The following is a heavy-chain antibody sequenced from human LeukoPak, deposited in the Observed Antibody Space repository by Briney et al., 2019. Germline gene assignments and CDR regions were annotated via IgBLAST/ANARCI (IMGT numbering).Heavy chain of an antibody. CDR1: GFTVSGSY. V-gene: IGHV3-53*01. J-gene: IGHJ4*02. Sequence: GGSLRLSCAASGFTVSGSYMSWVRQAPGKGLEWVSVIYSDGNTYYGDSVKGRFTISSDNSKNTLYLQMNSLRAEDTAVYYCASRLAYWGQGTLVTISS. CDR3: ASRLAY. CDR2: IYSDGNT.